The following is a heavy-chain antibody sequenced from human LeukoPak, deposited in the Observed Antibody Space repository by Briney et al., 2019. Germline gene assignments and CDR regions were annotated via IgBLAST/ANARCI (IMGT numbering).Heavy chain of an antibody. CDR2: VNYGEST. V-gene: IGHV4-34*01. D-gene: IGHD6-19*01. Sequence: SETLSLTCAVFGGSFSGYHWSWIRQPPGEGLEWIGGVNYGESTNYSPSLKSRVTISVDTSKNQFSLKLTSVTAADTAVYYCARGYPRPGIAVAFGSRRATWFDPWGQGTLVTVSS. J-gene: IGHJ5*02. CDR3: ARGYPRPGIAVAFGSRRATWFDP. CDR1: GGSFSGYH.